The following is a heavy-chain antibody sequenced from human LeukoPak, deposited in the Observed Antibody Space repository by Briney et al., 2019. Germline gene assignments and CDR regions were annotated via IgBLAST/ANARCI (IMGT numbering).Heavy chain of an antibody. CDR3: AKGVQDCSTTTCYGEDY. J-gene: IGHJ4*02. CDR2: ISGSGGRT. CDR1: GFSFSSYA. V-gene: IGHV3-23*01. Sequence: GGSLRLSCAASGFSFSSYAMSWVRQAPGGGLEWVSSISGSGGRTYDADSVKGRFTISRDNSKNTLNLVMNSLRVEDTAVYYCAKGVQDCSTTTCYGEDYWGQGTLVTVSS. D-gene: IGHD2-2*01.